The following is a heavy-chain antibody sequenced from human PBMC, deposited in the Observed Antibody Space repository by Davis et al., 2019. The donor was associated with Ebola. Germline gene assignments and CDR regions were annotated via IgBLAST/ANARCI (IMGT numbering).Heavy chain of an antibody. CDR1: GFTSSRNA. CDR2: ISYEGSNN. CDR3: AKDGAAVPHSVYFYYGLDV. V-gene: IGHV3-30-3*02. J-gene: IGHJ6*04. D-gene: IGHD5/OR15-5a*01. Sequence: PGGSLTLSCKGSGFTSSRNAIPWVRQAPAKGLEGVAVISYEGSNNYYADSVKGRFTISRDNSKNTLYLQMISLRPEDTAVYYCAKDGAAVPHSVYFYYGLDVWGIGTTVTVS.